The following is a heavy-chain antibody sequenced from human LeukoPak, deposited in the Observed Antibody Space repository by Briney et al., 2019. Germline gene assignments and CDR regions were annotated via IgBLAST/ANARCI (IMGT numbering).Heavy chain of an antibody. Sequence: SETLSLTCTVSGGSISSGGYYWSWIRQHPGKGLEWIGYIYYSGSTYYNPPLKSRVTISVDTSKNQFSLKLSSVTAADTAVYYCARESYGGNSFFDYWGQGTLVTVSS. CDR2: IYYSGST. CDR1: GGSISSGGYY. J-gene: IGHJ4*02. D-gene: IGHD4-23*01. V-gene: IGHV4-31*03. CDR3: ARESYGGNSFFDY.